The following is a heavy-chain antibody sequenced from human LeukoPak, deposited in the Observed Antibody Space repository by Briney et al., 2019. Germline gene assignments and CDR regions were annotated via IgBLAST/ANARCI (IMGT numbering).Heavy chain of an antibody. J-gene: IGHJ4*02. CDR1: GFTFRNDW. V-gene: IGHV3-7*03. CDR3: ARLTTLQAGY. D-gene: IGHD4-11*01. CDR2: INPDGSAT. Sequence: PGGSLRLSCAASGFTFRNDWMSWVRQSPEKGLEWAANINPDGSATYYVDSVKGRFIISRDNTKNSLYLQMNSLRAEDTAVYYCARLTTLQAGYWGQGTLVTVSS.